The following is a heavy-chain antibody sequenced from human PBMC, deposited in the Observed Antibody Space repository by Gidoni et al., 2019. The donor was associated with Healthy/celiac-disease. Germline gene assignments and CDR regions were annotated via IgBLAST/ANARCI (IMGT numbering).Heavy chain of an antibody. V-gene: IGHV3-9*01. J-gene: IGHJ5*02. D-gene: IGHD2-2*02. Sequence: EVQLVASGGGVVQPGRSLRLPCAASGFTFDDYAMHWVRQAPGKGLGWVSGISWNSGSIGYADSVKGRFTISRDNAKNSLYLQMNSLRAEDTALYYCAKDSGDCSSTSCYKWFDPWGQGTLVTVSS. CDR2: ISWNSGSI. CDR3: AKDSGDCSSTSCYKWFDP. CDR1: GFTFDDYA.